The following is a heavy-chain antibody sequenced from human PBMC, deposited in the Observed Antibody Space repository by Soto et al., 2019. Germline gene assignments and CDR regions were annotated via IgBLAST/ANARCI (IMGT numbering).Heavy chain of an antibody. J-gene: IGHJ6*02. D-gene: IGHD6-13*01. CDR2: ISYDGSNK. CDR1: GFTCSSYA. V-gene: IGHV3-30-3*01. Sequence: QVQLVESGGGVVQPGRSLRLSCAASGFTCSSYAMHWVRQAPGKGLEWVAVISYDGSNKYYADSVKGRFTISRDNSKNTLYLQMNSLRAEDTAVYYFASGYSSSWYHYGMDVWGQGTTVTVSS. CDR3: ASGYSSSWYHYGMDV.